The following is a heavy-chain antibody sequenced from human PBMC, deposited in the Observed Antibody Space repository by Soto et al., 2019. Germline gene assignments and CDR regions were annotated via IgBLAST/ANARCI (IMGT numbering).Heavy chain of an antibody. J-gene: IGHJ6*02. CDR3: AKDKTGINYFYNGLDV. V-gene: IGHV3-30*18. D-gene: IGHD1-1*01. CDR1: GFTFSNYG. CDR2: ISSDGSNK. Sequence: PGGSLRLSCAASGFTFSNYGIHWVRQAPGKGLEWVAIISSDGSNKNYADSLKGRFTISRDNSKNTLYLQMNSLRPEDTAVYYCAKDKTGINYFYNGLDVWGQGTTVTVSS.